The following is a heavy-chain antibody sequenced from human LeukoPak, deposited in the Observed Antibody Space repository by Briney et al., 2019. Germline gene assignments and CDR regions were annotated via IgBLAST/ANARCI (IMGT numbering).Heavy chain of an antibody. CDR3: ARSRGVWNYFSVPPSIDY. CDR2: ISVYHGNT. Sequence: GASVTVSCKASGYSFASYGISWVRQAPGPGLEWMGWISVYHGNTNYAQKLQGRVTMTTDTSTSTAYMELRSLRSDDTAVYYCARSRGVWNYFSVPPSIDYWGQGTLVTVSS. CDR1: GYSFASYG. V-gene: IGHV1-18*01. J-gene: IGHJ4*02. D-gene: IGHD1-7*01.